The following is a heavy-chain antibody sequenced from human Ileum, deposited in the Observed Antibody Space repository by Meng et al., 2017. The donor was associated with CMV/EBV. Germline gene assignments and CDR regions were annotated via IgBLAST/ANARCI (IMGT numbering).Heavy chain of an antibody. J-gene: IGHJ3*02. CDR3: ARHNYGYPDDAFHI. Sequence: GESLKISCAASGFTFSSYAMSWVRQAPGKGLDWVSSISGSGGSTYYADSVKGRFTISGDRFKNTLYLQMNSLRAEDTAIYYCARHNYGYPDDAFHIWGQGTMVTVSS. D-gene: IGHD5-18*01. CDR1: GFTFSSYA. V-gene: IGHV3-23*01. CDR2: ISGSGGST.